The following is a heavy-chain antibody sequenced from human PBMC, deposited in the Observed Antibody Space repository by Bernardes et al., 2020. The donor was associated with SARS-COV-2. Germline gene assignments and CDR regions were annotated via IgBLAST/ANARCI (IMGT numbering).Heavy chain of an antibody. CDR1: GGSISSGGYY. V-gene: IGHV4-31*03. CDR3: AREVKPANWLDP. Sequence: SETLSLTCTVSGGSISSGGYYWSWIRQHPGKGLEWIGYIYYSGSTYYNPSLKSRVTISVDTSKNQFSLKLSSVTAADTAVYYCAREVKPANWLDPWGQGITVTVSS. D-gene: IGHD2-15*01. CDR2: IYYSGST. J-gene: IGHJ5*02.